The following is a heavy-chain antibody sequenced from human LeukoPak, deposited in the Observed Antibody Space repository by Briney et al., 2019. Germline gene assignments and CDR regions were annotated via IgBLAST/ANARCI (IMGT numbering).Heavy chain of an antibody. CDR2: VLYSGIT. CDR3: ARDLTTVTKGFDL. J-gene: IGHJ3*01. D-gene: IGHD4-17*01. Sequence: SETLSLTCSITGGSITTHYWTWIRQPPGKGLEWIGYVLYSGITNYNPSLRGRITISVDTSQNQFSLSLRSVTAADTAVYYCARDLTTVTKGFDLWGQGTMVTVSS. V-gene: IGHV4-59*11. CDR1: GGSITTHY.